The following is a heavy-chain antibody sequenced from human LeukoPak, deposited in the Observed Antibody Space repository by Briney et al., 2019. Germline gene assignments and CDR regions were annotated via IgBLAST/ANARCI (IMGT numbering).Heavy chain of an antibody. Sequence: PGGSLRLSCAASGFTFSSYGMHRVRQAPGPGLEWVAVISYDGSNKYYADSVKGRFTISRDNPKNTLYLQMNSLRAEDTAVYYCAKRSAESSGYFDYWGQGTLVTVSS. CDR1: GFTFSSYG. CDR2: ISYDGSNK. V-gene: IGHV3-30*18. J-gene: IGHJ4*02. D-gene: IGHD6-19*01. CDR3: AKRSAESSGYFDY.